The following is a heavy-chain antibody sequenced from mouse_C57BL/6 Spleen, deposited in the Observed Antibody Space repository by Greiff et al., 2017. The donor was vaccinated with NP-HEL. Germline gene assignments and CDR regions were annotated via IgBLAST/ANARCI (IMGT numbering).Heavy chain of an antibody. CDR2: IYPSDSET. J-gene: IGHJ2*01. V-gene: IGHV1-61*01. CDR1: GYTFTSYW. Sequence: QVQLQQPGAELVRPGSSVKLSCKASGYTFTSYWMAWVKQRPGQGLEWIGNIYPSDSETHYNQKFKDKATLTVDKSSSTAYMQLSSLTSEDSAVYYCARSLTTVVATDYWGQGTTLTVAS. CDR3: ARSLTTVVATDY. D-gene: IGHD1-1*01.